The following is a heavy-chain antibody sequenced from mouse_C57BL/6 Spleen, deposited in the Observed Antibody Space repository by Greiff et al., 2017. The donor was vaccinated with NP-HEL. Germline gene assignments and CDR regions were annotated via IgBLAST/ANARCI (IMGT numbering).Heavy chain of an antibody. CDR3: AGYYYGSSYDYFDY. D-gene: IGHD1-1*01. CDR1: GYTFTSYW. Sequence: QVQLQQPGAELVRPGTSVKLSCKASGYTFTSYWMHWVKQRPGQGLEWIGVIDPSDSYTNYNQKFKGKATLTVDTSSSTAYMQLSSLTSEDSAVYYCAGYYYGSSYDYFDYWGQGTTLTVSS. V-gene: IGHV1-59*01. CDR2: IDPSDSYT. J-gene: IGHJ2*01.